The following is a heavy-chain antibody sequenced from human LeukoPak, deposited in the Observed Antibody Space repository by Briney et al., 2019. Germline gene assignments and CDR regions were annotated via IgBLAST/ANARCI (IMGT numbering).Heavy chain of an antibody. CDR2: INPSGGST. V-gene: IGHV1-46*01. CDR3: ARGTATYYFDY. Sequence: ASVKVSCKASGYTFTSYYMHGVRQAPGQGLEWMGIINPSGGSTSYAQKFQGRITMTRDTSTSTVYMELSSLRSEDTAVYYCARGTATYYFDYWGQGTLVTVSS. J-gene: IGHJ4*02. CDR1: GYTFTSYY. D-gene: IGHD2-21*02.